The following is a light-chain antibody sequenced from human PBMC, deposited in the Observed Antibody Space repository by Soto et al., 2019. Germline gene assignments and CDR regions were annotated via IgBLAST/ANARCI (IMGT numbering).Light chain of an antibody. CDR1: RSFASSY. J-gene: IGKJ1*01. V-gene: IGKV3-15*01. Sequence: EIVLTQSPATLSLSPGERATLSCRASRSFASSYLAWYQHKPGQAPRLLIYAASTRATGIPARFSGSGSGTEFTLTISSLQSEDFAVYYCQQYNNWPQTFGQGTKVDIK. CDR3: QQYNNWPQT. CDR2: AAS.